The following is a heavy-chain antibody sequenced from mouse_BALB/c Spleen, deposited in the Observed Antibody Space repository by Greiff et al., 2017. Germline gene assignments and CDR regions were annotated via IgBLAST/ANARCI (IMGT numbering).Heavy chain of an antibody. CDR3: AKIYYYGSSWELNYAMDY. V-gene: IGHV1-7*01. J-gene: IGHJ4*01. CDR2: INPSTGYT. Sequence: QVQLQQSGAELAKPGASVKMSCKASGYTFTSYWMHWVKQRPGQGLEWIGYINPSTGYTEYNQKFKDKATLTADKSSSTAYMQLSSLTSEDSAVYYCAKIYYYGSSWELNYAMDYWGQGTSVTVSS. CDR1: GYTFTSYW. D-gene: IGHD1-1*01.